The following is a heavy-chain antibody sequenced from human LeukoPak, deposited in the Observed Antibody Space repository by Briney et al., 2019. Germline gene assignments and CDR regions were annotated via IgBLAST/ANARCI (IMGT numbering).Heavy chain of an antibody. CDR1: GYTFTSYG. D-gene: IGHD6-19*01. Sequence: ASVKVSCKASGYTFTSYGISWVRQAPGQGLEWMGWISAYNGNTNYAQKLQGRVTMTTDTSTSTAYMELRGLRSDDTAVYYCARGDSSGWRRNFAFDIWGQGTMVTVSS. V-gene: IGHV1-18*01. J-gene: IGHJ3*02. CDR3: ARGDSSGWRRNFAFDI. CDR2: ISAYNGNT.